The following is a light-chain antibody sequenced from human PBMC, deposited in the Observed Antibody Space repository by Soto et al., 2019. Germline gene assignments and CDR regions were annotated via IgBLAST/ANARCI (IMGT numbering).Light chain of an antibody. CDR1: QSLVCSDGDTY. V-gene: IGKV2-30*01. Sequence: DAVLTQSPVSLPVTLGQPASISCRSSQSLVCSDGDTYLNWFHQRPGQSPRRLIYKVSNRDSGVPDRFSGSASGTDFTLQIGRVEDEDVGVYYCMQGTHWPLTFGGGTTVEI. CDR3: MQGTHWPLT. CDR2: KVS. J-gene: IGKJ4*01.